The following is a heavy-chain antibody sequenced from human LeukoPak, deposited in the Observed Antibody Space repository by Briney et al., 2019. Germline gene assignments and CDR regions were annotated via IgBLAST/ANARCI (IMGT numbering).Heavy chain of an antibody. D-gene: IGHD3-3*01. CDR1: GFTFSSYA. CDR2: ISYDGSNK. V-gene: IGHV3-30-3*01. Sequence: PGGSLRPSCAASGFTFSSYAMHWVRQAPGKGLEWVAVISYDGSNKYYADSVKGRFTISRDNSKNTLYLQMNSLRAEDTAVYYCAREPHDFWSGCLHIHEIYFDYWGQGTLVTVSS. J-gene: IGHJ4*02. CDR3: AREPHDFWSGCLHIHEIYFDY.